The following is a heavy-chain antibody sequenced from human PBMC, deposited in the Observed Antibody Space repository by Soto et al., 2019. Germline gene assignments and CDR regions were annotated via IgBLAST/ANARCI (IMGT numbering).Heavy chain of an antibody. V-gene: IGHV4-59*08. CDR3: ARHWVGATNWFDP. Sequence: SETLSLTCTVSGGSISSYYWSWIRQPPGKGLEWIGYIYYSGSTNYNPSLKSRVTKSVDTSKNQFSLKLSSVTAADTAVYYCARHWVGATNWFDPWGQGTLVTVSS. CDR2: IYYSGST. J-gene: IGHJ5*02. D-gene: IGHD1-26*01. CDR1: GGSISSYY.